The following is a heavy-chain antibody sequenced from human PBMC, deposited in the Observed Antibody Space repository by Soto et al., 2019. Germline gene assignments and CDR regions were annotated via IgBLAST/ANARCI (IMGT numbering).Heavy chain of an antibody. CDR3: ARGGRFTFGFDY. D-gene: IGHD3-16*01. CDR1: GFTFSTSS. CDR2: ISGDSGAI. Sequence: EVQLLESGGGLVQPGGSLRLSCAASGFTFSTSSMSWVRQAPGKGLEWVSAISGDSGAIYYADPLKGRFTISRDNSRDTLYLQMNSLRAEDTALYFCARGGRFTFGFDYWGQGTLISVSS. J-gene: IGHJ4*02. V-gene: IGHV3-23*01.